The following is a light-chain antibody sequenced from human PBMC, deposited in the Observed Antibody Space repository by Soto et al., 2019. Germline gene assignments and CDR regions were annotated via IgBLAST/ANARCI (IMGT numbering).Light chain of an antibody. CDR3: QQYNTYAYT. J-gene: IGKJ2*01. V-gene: IGKV1-5*01. CDR1: QSISSW. Sequence: DIQMTQSPSTLSASVGDRVAITCRATQSISSWLAWYQQKPGKAPKLLIYDASSVESGVPSRFSGRGSGTEFTLTISSLQPDDFATYFCQQYNTYAYTFGQGTKLEIK. CDR2: DAS.